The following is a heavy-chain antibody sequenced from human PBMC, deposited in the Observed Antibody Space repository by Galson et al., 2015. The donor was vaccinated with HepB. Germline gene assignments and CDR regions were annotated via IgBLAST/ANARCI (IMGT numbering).Heavy chain of an antibody. V-gene: IGHV3-48*02. Sequence: SLRLSCAASGFTFSSYSMNWVRQAPGKGLEWVSYISSSSSTIYYADSVKGRFTISRDNAKNSLYLQMNSLRDEDTAVYYCARDYSNYVSYYYGMDVWGQGTTVTVSS. CDR2: ISSSSSTI. D-gene: IGHD4-11*01. CDR1: GFTFSSYS. CDR3: ARDYSNYVSYYYGMDV. J-gene: IGHJ6*02.